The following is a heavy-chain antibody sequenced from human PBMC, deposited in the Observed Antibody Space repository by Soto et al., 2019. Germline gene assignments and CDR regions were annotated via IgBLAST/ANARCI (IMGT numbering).Heavy chain of an antibody. J-gene: IGHJ4*02. CDR2: IYYSGNT. CDR3: ARAGSYDILTGYHFDY. V-gene: IGHV4-30-4*02. CDR1: GDSISSGDYY. Sequence: PSETLSLTCTVSGDSISSGDYYWSWIRQPPGKGLEWIGCIYYSGNTYYNPSLKRRFSISVDTSKNQFSLQLSSVTAADTAVYYCARAGSYDILTGYHFDYWGQGTLVTVSS. D-gene: IGHD3-9*01.